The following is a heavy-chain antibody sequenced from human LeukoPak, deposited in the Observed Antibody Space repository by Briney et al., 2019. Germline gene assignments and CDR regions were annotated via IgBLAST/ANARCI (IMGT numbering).Heavy chain of an antibody. D-gene: IGHD3-10*01. CDR3: ARSFADWGFGELWRSNWFDP. CDR1: GGSISSSSYY. V-gene: IGHV4-39*01. J-gene: IGHJ5*02. CDR2: IYYSGST. Sequence: SETLSLTCAVSGGSISSSSYYWGWIRQPPGKGLEWIGSIYYSGSTYYNPSLKSRVTISVDTSKNQFSLKLSSVTAADTAVYYCARSFADWGFGELWRSNWFDPWGQGTLVTVSS.